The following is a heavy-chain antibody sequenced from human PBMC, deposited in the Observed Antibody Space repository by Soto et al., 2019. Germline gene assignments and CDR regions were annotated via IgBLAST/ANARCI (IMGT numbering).Heavy chain of an antibody. CDR1: GFTFTTYA. CDR3: AKDWYEDY. D-gene: IGHD6-13*01. V-gene: IGHV3-23*01. Sequence: EVQLLESRGGLVQPGGSLRLSCAASGFTFTTYAMTWVRQAPGKGLEWVSAINTAGTTYYADSVKGRFTISRDNAKSTLYLQMNGLRAEDTAVYYCAKDWYEDYWGQGTLVTVSS. CDR2: INTAGTT. J-gene: IGHJ4*02.